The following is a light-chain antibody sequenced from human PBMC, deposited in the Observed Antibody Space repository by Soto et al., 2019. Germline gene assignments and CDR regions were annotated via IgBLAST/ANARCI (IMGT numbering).Light chain of an antibody. CDR3: QQRQYWPPIT. J-gene: IGKJ5*01. CDR1: QSVSSY. V-gene: IGKV3-11*01. CDR2: DAS. Sequence: ESVLTQSPGTLSLSPGERATLSCRASQSVSSYLAWYQQKPGQAPRLLIYDASNRAAGIPARFSGSGSGTDFTLTISSLEPEDFAIYYCQQRQYWPPITFGQGTRLEIK.